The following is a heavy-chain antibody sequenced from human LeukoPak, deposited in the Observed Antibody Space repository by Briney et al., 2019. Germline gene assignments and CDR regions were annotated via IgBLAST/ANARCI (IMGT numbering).Heavy chain of an antibody. CDR1: GFTFSTYW. CDR2: IKEDGSEE. V-gene: IGHV3-7*01. Sequence: GGSLRLSCAASGFTFSTYWMSWVRQAPGKGLEWVANIKEDGSEEYYGDSVKGRFTISRDNAKKSLYLEMNSLRVEDTAVYYCARDSSGYQWGQGTLVTVSS. CDR3: ARDSSGYQ. J-gene: IGHJ4*02. D-gene: IGHD3-22*01.